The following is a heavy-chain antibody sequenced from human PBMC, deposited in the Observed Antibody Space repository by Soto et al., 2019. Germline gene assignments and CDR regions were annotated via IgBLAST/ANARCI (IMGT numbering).Heavy chain of an antibody. CDR3: TRHAPYDGFDY. J-gene: IGHJ4*02. CDR1: GASFFNGGYY. CDR2: MLYGGGT. V-gene: IGHV4-39*01. D-gene: IGHD3-3*01. Sequence: QVQLRESGPGLMKPSETLSLTCSVSGASFFNGGYYWAWIRQSPGKGLEWIGSMLYGGGTNYKPSLQSRVTISLDMSRDQFSLRLNSVTATDTAIYYCTRHAPYDGFDYWGQGILVSVSS.